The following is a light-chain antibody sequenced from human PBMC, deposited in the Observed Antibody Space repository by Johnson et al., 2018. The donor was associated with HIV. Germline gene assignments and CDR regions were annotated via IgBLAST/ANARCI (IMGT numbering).Light chain of an antibody. J-gene: IGLJ1*01. V-gene: IGLV1-51*01. CDR2: DNH. CDR1: SSNIGNNY. CDR3: GTWDTSLSSHYV. Sequence: QSVLTQPPSVSAAPGQKVTISCSGTSSNIGNNYVSWYQQLPGTAPKLLIYDNHKRPSRIPDRFSGSKSGTSATLGITGLQTGDEADYYCGTWDTSLSSHYVFGSGTMVSVL.